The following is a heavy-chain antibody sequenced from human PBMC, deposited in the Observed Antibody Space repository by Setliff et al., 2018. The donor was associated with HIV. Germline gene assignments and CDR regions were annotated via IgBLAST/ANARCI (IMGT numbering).Heavy chain of an antibody. J-gene: IGHJ4*02. CDR1: GGTFSNYV. Sequence: SVKVSCKASGGTFSNYVISWVRQAPGQGLEWMGGIIPILDVVNTAQKFQGRLTITADKSTNTVYMEVSGLRSEDTATYYCARADAYGDYDCWGQGTLVTVSS. CDR3: ARADAYGDYDC. CDR2: IIPILDVV. V-gene: IGHV1-69*10. D-gene: IGHD4-17*01.